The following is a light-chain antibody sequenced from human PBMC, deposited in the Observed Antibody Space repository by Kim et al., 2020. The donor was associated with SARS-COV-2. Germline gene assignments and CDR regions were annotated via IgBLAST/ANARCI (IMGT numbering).Light chain of an antibody. CDR3: QQYAGLPRT. CDR1: QSVSSNS. V-gene: IGKV3-20*01. CDR2: GAS. Sequence: SSRGGSAALPCRASQSVSSNSLAWYQQKPGQAPRLLIYGASSRATGIPDRFSGSGSGTDFTLTISRLDPEDFAVYYCQQYAGLPRTFGQGTKLEI. J-gene: IGKJ2*02.